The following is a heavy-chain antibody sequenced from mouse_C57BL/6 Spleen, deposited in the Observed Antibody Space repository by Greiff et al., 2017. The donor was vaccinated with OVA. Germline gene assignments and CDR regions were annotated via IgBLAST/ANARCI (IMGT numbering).Heavy chain of an antibody. CDR1: GYTFTDYY. D-gene: IGHD1-1*01. V-gene: IGHV1-77*01. Sequence: QVQLQQSGAELVKPGASVKISCKASGYTFTDYYIHWVKQRPGQGLEWIGKIGPGSGSTYYNEKFKGKSTMSADKSSSTAYKQLSILTSEDSAVYICARSYYYGSYWYIDVWGTGTTVTVSS. CDR2: IGPGSGST. CDR3: ARSYYYGSYWYIDV. J-gene: IGHJ1*03.